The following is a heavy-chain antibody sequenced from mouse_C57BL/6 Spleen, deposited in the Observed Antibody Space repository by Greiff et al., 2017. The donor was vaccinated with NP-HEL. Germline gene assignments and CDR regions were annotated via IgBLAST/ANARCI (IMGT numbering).Heavy chain of an antibody. CDR2: INYDGSST. D-gene: IGHD4-1*01. CDR1: GFTFSDYY. V-gene: IGHV5-16*01. CDR3: ARREGTGLFAY. Sequence: DVHLVESEGGLVQPGSSMKLSCTASGFTFSDYYMAWVRQVPEKGLEWVANINYDGSSTYYLDSLKSRFIISRDNEKNILYLQMSSLKSEDTATYSCARREGTGLFAYWGQGTLVTVSA. J-gene: IGHJ3*01.